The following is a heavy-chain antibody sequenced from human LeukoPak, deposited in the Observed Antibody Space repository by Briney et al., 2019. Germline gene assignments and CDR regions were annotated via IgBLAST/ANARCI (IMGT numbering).Heavy chain of an antibody. D-gene: IGHD4-17*01. CDR2: INSGGGT. V-gene: IGHV3-64*01. CDR3: ATLDLDDYGDYSKTGY. J-gene: IGHJ4*02. Sequence: GGSLRLSCAASGFTFTTYTMHWVRQAPGKGLEHVSAINSGGGTYYGHSVKGRFTISRDNSKNTLFLQMGSLRVDDMAVYHCATLDLDDYGDYSKTGYWGQGTLVTVSS. CDR1: GFTFTTYT.